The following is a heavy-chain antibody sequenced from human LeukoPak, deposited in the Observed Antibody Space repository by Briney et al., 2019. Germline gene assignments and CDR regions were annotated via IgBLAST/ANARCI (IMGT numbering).Heavy chain of an antibody. J-gene: IGHJ6*02. V-gene: IGHV1-18*01. Sequence: ASVKVSCKASGYTFTSYGISWVRQAPGQGLEWMGWISAYNGNTNYAQKLQGRVTMTTDTSTGTAYMELRSLRSDDTAVYYCARDYGAQDYDFWSGLYYYYGMDVWGQGTTVTVSS. CDR3: ARDYGAQDYDFWSGLYYYYGMDV. CDR2: ISAYNGNT. CDR1: GYTFTSYG. D-gene: IGHD3-3*01.